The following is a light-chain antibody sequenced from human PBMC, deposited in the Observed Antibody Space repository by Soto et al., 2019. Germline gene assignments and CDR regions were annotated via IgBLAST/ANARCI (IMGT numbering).Light chain of an antibody. V-gene: IGKV3-20*01. J-gene: IGKJ3*01. CDR1: QSVASSH. Sequence: ENVCAPSPSPPFFFPGGRATLSCRASQSVASSHLAWYRQKPGQAPRLLIYGASTRATGIPDRFSGSGSGTDFTLTISRLEPEDFAVYYCQQYGSSPFTFGPGTKVDI. CDR3: QQYGSSPFT. CDR2: GAS.